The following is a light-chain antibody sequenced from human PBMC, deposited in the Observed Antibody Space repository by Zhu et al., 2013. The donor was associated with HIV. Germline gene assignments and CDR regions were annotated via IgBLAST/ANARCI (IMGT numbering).Light chain of an antibody. Sequence: EVVMTQSPVTLSVSPGERATLSCRASQSVSSSYLAWYQQKPGQAPRLLIYGASTRATGVPARFSGSGSGTEFTLTISSLEPDDFAVYYCQQYGSSPYSFGQGTKLEIK. CDR3: QQYGSSPYS. V-gene: IGKV3-20*01. J-gene: IGKJ2*03. CDR1: QSVSSSY. CDR2: GAS.